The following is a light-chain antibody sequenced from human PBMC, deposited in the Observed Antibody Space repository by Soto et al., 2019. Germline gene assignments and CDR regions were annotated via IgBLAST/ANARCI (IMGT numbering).Light chain of an antibody. CDR1: QSISIN. V-gene: IGKV3-20*01. CDR2: GTS. Sequence: IVLNQSPAALCVSTEERATLSCRASQSISINLAWYQHKPGQAPRLLIYGTSSRATGIPDRFSGSGSGTDFTLSISRLEPEDFAVYYCRQYGSSITFAQGTRLEIK. CDR3: RQYGSSIT. J-gene: IGKJ5*01.